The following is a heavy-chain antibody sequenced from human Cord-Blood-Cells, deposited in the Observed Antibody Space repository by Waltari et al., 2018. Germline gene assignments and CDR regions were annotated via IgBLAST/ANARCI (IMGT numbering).Heavy chain of an antibody. CDR2: IIPIFGTA. CDR3: ARERDPARIFDY. Sequence: QVQLVQSGAEVTNPGSSVKVPCRASGGPFSCYAISSARQAPGQGLEWMGGIIPIFGTANYEQKFQGRVTITADKSTSTAYMELSSLISEDMAVYYCARERDPARIFDYWGQGTLITVSS. CDR1: GGPFSCYA. D-gene: IGHD6-25*01. V-gene: IGHV1-69*06. J-gene: IGHJ4*02.